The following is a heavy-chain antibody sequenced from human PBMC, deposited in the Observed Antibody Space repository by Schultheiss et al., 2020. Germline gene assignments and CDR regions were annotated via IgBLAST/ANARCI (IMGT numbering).Heavy chain of an antibody. J-gene: IGHJ6*02. Sequence: ASVKVSCKASGYTFTGYYMHWVRQAPGQGLEWMGWINPNSGGTNYAQKFQGRVTMTRDTSISTAYMELSRLRSDDTAVYYCARSPRRSSWPQQGGMDVWGQGTTVTVSS. D-gene: IGHD6-13*01. CDR1: GYTFTGYY. V-gene: IGHV1-2*02. CDR3: ARSPRRSSWPQQGGMDV. CDR2: INPNSGGT.